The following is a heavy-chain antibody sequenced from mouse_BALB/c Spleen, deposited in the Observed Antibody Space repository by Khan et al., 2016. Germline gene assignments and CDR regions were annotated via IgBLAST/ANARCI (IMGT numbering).Heavy chain of an antibody. CDR1: GYTFTDYS. Sequence: QIQLVQSGPELKKPGETVKISCKASGYTFTDYSMHWVKQAPGKGLKWMGWINTETGEPTYADDFKGRFAFSLATSASTAYWQINNLKNEDTATYFCAPITTVPFAYWGQGTLVTVSA. D-gene: IGHD1-1*01. CDR3: APITTVPFAY. V-gene: IGHV9-2-1*01. J-gene: IGHJ3*01. CDR2: INTETGEP.